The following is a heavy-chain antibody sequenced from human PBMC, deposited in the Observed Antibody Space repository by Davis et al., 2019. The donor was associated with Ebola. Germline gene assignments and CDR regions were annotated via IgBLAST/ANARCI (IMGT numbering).Heavy chain of an antibody. V-gene: IGHV3-23*01. J-gene: IGHJ6*02. CDR3: AALGGLYYYYYGMDV. D-gene: IGHD3-10*01. CDR1: GFTFSSYA. CDR2: ISGSGGST. Sequence: PGGSLRLSCAASGFTFSSYAMSWVRQAPGKGLEWVSAISGSGGSTYYADSVKGRFTISRDNSKNTLYLQMNSLRAEDTAVYYCAALGGLYYYYYGMDVWGQGTTVTVSS.